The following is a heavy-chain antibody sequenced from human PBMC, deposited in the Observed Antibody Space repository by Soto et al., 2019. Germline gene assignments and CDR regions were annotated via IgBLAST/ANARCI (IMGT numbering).Heavy chain of an antibody. CDR2: IIPIFGTA. CDR3: AYSGSYRTGPWFDP. D-gene: IGHD1-26*01. J-gene: IGHJ5*02. V-gene: IGHV1-69*01. Sequence: QVQLVQSGAEVKKPGSSVKVSCKASGGTFSSYAISWVRQAPGQGLEWMGGIIPIFGTANYAQKFQGRVTITADESANTAYMELSSLRSEDTAVYYCAYSGSYRTGPWFDPWGQGTLVTVSS. CDR1: GGTFSSYA.